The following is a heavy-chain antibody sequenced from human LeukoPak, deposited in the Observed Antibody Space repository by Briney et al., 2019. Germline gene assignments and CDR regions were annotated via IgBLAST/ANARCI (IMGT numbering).Heavy chain of an antibody. CDR2: ISYDGSNK. CDR3: ARPILTGYDDY. CDR1: GFTFSSYA. Sequence: GRSLRLASAASGFTFSSYAMHWVRQAPGKGLEWVAVISYDGSNKYYADSVKGRFTISRDNSKNTLYLQMNSLRAEDTAVYYCARPILTGYDDYWGQGTLVTVSS. V-gene: IGHV3-30*04. J-gene: IGHJ4*02. D-gene: IGHD3-9*01.